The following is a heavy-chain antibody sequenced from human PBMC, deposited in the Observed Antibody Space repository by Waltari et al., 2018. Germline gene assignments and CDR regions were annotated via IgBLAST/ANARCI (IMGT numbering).Heavy chain of an antibody. Sequence: QLQLQESGPGLVKPSETLSLTCTVSGGSISSSSYYWGWIRQPPGKGLEWIGSIYYSGSTYYNPSLKSRVTISVDTSKNQFSLKLSSVTAEDTAVYYCARGPYDFWSGYYQGYWGQGTLVTVSS. J-gene: IGHJ4*02. V-gene: IGHV4-39*07. CDR3: ARGPYDFWSGYYQGY. CDR1: GGSISSSSYY. D-gene: IGHD3-3*01. CDR2: IYYSGST.